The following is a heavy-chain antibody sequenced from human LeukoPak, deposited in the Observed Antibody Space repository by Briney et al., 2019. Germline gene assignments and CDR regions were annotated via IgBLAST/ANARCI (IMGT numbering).Heavy chain of an antibody. V-gene: IGHV3-21*01. CDR3: ARGYPGIAAAVDY. CDR1: GFTFSSYS. CDR2: ISSSSSYI. D-gene: IGHD6-13*01. Sequence: PGGSLRLSCAASGFTFSSYSMNWVRQAPGKGLEWVSSISSSSSYIYYADSVKGRFTISRDNAKNSLYLQMNSLRAEDTAVYYCARGYPGIAAAVDYWGQGTLVTVSS. J-gene: IGHJ4*02.